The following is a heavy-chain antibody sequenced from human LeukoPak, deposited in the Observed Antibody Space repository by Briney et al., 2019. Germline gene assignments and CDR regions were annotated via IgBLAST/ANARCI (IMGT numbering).Heavy chain of an antibody. CDR3: ARVGIAAAADY. CDR1: GYTFTGYY. CDR2: INPNSGGT. D-gene: IGHD6-13*01. J-gene: IGHJ4*02. Sequence: ASVKVSCKASGYTFTGYYMHWVRQAPGQGLEWMGWINPNSGGTNYAQKIQGRVTMTRDTSISTAYMELSRLRSDDTAVYYCARVGIAAAADYWGQGTLVTVSS. V-gene: IGHV1-2*02.